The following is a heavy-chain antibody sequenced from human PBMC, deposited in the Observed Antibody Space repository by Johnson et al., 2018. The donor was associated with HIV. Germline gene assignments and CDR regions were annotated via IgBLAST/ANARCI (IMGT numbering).Heavy chain of an antibody. D-gene: IGHD3-10*01. Sequence: QVQLVESGGGVVQPGRSLRLSCAASGFTFSSYAMHWVRQAPGKGLEWVAVISYDGSNKYYADSVKGRFTISRDNSKNTLYLQMTSLRAEDTAVYYCVRGLLWFGELLEAFDIWDQGTMVTVSS. V-gene: IGHV3-30*14. CDR3: VRGLLWFGELLEAFDI. J-gene: IGHJ3*02. CDR1: GFTFSSYA. CDR2: ISYDGSNK.